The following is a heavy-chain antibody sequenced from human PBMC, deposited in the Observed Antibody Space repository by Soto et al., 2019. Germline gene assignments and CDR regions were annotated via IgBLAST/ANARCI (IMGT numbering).Heavy chain of an antibody. J-gene: IGHJ4*02. CDR3: ARCGSYDKPKEFDY. CDR2: IIPIFGTA. Sequence: QVQLVQSGAEVKKPGSSVKVSCTASGGTFSSYAISWVRQAPGQGLEWMGGIIPIFGTANYAQKFQGRVTITADESTSTADMELSSLRSEDTAVYYCARCGSYDKPKEFDYWGQGTLVTVSS. CDR1: GGTFSSYA. V-gene: IGHV1-69*01. D-gene: IGHD1-26*01.